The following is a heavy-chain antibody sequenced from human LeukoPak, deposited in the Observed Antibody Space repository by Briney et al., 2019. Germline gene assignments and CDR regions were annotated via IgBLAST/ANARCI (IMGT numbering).Heavy chain of an antibody. V-gene: IGHV3-7*05. J-gene: IGHJ4*02. CDR1: GFIFSGYW. CDR3: ASTQSFDY. Sequence: GGSLRLSCAASGFIFSGYWMSWVRQAPGKGLEWVANIKQDGSEKNYVDSVKGRFTVSRDNAKNSLYLQMNGLTVEDTAVYFCASTQSFDYWGQGTLVTVSS. CDR2: IKQDGSEK.